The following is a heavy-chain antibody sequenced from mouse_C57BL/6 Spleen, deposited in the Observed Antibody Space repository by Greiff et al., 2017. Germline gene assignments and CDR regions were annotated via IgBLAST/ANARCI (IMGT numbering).Heavy chain of an antibody. CDR3: ARWALHYYGSSDGYFDV. D-gene: IGHD1-1*01. CDR1: GYTFTSYW. CDR2: IDPSDSYT. Sequence: VQLQQPGAELVRPGTSVKLSCKASGYTFTSYWMHWVKQRPGQGLEWIGVIDPSDSYTNYNQKFKGQATLTVYTSSSTAYMQLSSLTSEDSAVYYCARWALHYYGSSDGYFDVWGTGTTVTVSS. J-gene: IGHJ1*03. V-gene: IGHV1-59*01.